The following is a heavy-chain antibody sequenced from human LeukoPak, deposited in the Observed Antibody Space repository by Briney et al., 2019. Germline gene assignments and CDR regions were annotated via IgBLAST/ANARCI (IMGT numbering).Heavy chain of an antibody. Sequence: PGGSLRLSCAASGFSFSSYAMHWVRQAPGKGLEWVAVIWYDGSNKYYADSVKGRFTISRDNSKNTLYLQMNSLRAEDTAVYYCARVGFRGYSYGYLYYFDYWGQGTLVTVSS. V-gene: IGHV3-33*01. J-gene: IGHJ4*02. CDR2: IWYDGSNK. D-gene: IGHD5-18*01. CDR3: ARVGFRGYSYGYLYYFDY. CDR1: GFSFSSYA.